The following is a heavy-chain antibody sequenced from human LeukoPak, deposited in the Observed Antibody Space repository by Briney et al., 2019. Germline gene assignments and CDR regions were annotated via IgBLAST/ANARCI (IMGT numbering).Heavy chain of an antibody. D-gene: IGHD3-10*01. V-gene: IGHV4-34*01. J-gene: IGHJ4*02. CDR1: GGSFSGYY. Sequence: SETLSLTCAVYGGSFSGYYWSWIRQPPGKGLVWIGEINHSGSTNYNPSLKSRVTISVDTSKNQFSLKLSSVTAADTAVYYCARGSPMVRGVTADYWGQGTLVTVSS. CDR2: INHSGST. CDR3: ARGSPMVRGVTADY.